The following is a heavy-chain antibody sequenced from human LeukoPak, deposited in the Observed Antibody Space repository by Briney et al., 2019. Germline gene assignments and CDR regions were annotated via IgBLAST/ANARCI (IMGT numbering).Heavy chain of an antibody. Sequence: SETLSLTCIVSGGSISSYYWSWIRQPPGKGLEWIGYIYYSGSTNYNPYLKSRVTISVDTSKNQFSLKLTSVTAADTAVYYCARDIGGAVAGTSWFDPWGQGTLVTVSS. J-gene: IGHJ5*02. CDR3: ARDIGGAVAGTSWFDP. D-gene: IGHD6-19*01. V-gene: IGHV4-59*01. CDR2: IYYSGST. CDR1: GGSISSYY.